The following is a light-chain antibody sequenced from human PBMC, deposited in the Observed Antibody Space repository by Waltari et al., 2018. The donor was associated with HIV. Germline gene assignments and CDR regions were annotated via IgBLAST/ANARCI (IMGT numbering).Light chain of an antibody. V-gene: IGKV3-15*01. CDR2: GAS. Sequence: EIVMTQSPITLSLSPGERATLSCRASENIDTNLAWYQQTLGQAPRILMSGASTRATGIPARFSGSGSGRDFTLTISSLQSEDFVVYYCHQYNEWPRTFGQGTKVEV. J-gene: IGKJ1*01. CDR3: HQYNEWPRT. CDR1: ENIDTN.